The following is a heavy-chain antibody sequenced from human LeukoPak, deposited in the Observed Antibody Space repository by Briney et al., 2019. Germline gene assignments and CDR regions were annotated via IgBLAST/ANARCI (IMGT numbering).Heavy chain of an antibody. V-gene: IGHV3-30*18. CDR1: GFTFSSYA. CDR2: ISYDGREE. CDR3: AKTTTVTTYDY. D-gene: IGHD4-17*01. Sequence: GGSLRLSCAASGFTFSSYAMHWVRQAPGKGLEWVAVISYDGREEYYADSVKGRFTVSRDNSKNTMYLQMNSLRAEDTAVYYCAKTTTVTTYDYWGQGTLVTVSS. J-gene: IGHJ4*02.